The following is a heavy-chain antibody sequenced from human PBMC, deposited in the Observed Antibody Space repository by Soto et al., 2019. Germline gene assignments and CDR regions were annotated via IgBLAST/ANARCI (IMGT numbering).Heavy chain of an antibody. D-gene: IGHD6-13*01. CDR3: AGSFGVAADGPFDY. CDR2: IYYSGST. J-gene: IGHJ4*02. Sequence: SETLSLTCTVSGGSISSYYWSWIRQPPGKGLEWIGYIYYSGSTYYNPSLKSRVTISVDTSKNQFSLKLSSVTAADTAVYYCAGSFGVAADGPFDYWGEGTLVTVSS. CDR1: GGSISSYY. V-gene: IGHV4-59*06.